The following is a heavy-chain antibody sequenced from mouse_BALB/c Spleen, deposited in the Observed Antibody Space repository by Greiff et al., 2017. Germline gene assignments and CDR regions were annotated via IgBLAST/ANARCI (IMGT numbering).Heavy chain of an antibody. D-gene: IGHD3-1*01. J-gene: IGHJ4*01. V-gene: IGHV7-3*02. CDR3: ARPSGDYYAMDY. CDR2: IRNKANGYTT. CDR1: GFTFTDYY. Sequence: EVNVVESGGGLVQPGGSLRLSCATSGFTFTDYYMSWVRQPPGKALEWLGFIRNKANGYTTEYSASVKGRFTISRDNSQSILYLQMNTLRAEDSATYYCARPSGDYYAMDYWGQGTSVTVSS.